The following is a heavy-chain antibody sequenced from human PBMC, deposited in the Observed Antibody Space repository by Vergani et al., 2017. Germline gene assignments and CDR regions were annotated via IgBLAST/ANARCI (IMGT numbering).Heavy chain of an antibody. CDR3: ARDPDGGGGYYGMDV. J-gene: IGHJ6*02. CDR1: GFTFSSYA. CDR2: ISGSGGST. D-gene: IGHD3-16*01. V-gene: IGHV3-23*01. Sequence: EVQLLESGGGLVQPGGSLRLSCAASGFTFSSYAMSWVRQAPGKGLEWVSAISGSGGSTYYADSVKGRFTISRDNAKNSLYLQMNSLRAEDTAVYYCARDPDGGGGYYGMDVWGQGTTVTGSS.